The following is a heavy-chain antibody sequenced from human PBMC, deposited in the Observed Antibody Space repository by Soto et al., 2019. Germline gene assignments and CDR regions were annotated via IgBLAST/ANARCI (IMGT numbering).Heavy chain of an antibody. V-gene: IGHV2-5*02. D-gene: IGHD3-10*01. CDR1: GFSLTTDGVG. CDR3: AHSRNLITEDAQVGDFDY. J-gene: IGHJ4*02. CDR2: IYWDDDE. Sequence: QITLKESGPTLVRPTQTLTLTCSFSGFSLTTDGVGVGWVRQPRGEALEWLALIYWDDDERYSPSLKTRLTITKDPSKNQVVLIMTNMDPVDTATYYCAHSRNLITEDAQVGDFDYWGQGTLVTVSS.